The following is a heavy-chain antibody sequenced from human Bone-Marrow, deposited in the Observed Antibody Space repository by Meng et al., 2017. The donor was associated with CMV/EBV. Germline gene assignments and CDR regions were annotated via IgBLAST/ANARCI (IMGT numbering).Heavy chain of an antibody. D-gene: IGHD3-3*01. CDR1: GFTFSSYD. CDR2: IGTAGDT. V-gene: IGHV3-13*01. Sequence: GESLKISCAASGFTFSSYDMHWVRQATGKGLEWVSAIGTAGDTYYPGSVKGRFTISRENAKNSLYLQMNSLRAGDTAVYYCARDSEYYDFWSTQWDYWGQGTLVTVSS. J-gene: IGHJ4*02. CDR3: ARDSEYYDFWSTQWDY.